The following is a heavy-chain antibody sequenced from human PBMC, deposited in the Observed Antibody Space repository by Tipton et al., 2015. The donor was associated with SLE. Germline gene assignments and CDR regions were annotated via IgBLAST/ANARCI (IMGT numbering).Heavy chain of an antibody. J-gene: IGHJ1*01. V-gene: IGHV4-59*01. CDR2: IYYSGSI. Sequence: TLSLTCTVSGGSISSYYWSWIRQPPGKGLEWIGYIYYSGSINYNPSLKSRVTISVDTSKNQFSLKLSSVTAADTAVYYCARGEQQPDAEYFQHWGQGTLVTVSS. D-gene: IGHD6-13*01. CDR1: GGSISSYY. CDR3: ARGEQQPDAEYFQH.